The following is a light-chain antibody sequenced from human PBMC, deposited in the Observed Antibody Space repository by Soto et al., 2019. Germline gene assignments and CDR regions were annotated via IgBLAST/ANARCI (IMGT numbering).Light chain of an antibody. J-gene: IGKJ1*01. Sequence: DIQMTRSPSTLSASVGDRVTITCRASESISSWLAWYQQKPGKAPKVLIYDASSLKSGVPSRFSGSGSGTEFTLTISSLQPDDLATYYCQQYNRYSRTFGQGTKVDIK. CDR3: QQYNRYSRT. CDR2: DAS. CDR1: ESISSW. V-gene: IGKV1-5*01.